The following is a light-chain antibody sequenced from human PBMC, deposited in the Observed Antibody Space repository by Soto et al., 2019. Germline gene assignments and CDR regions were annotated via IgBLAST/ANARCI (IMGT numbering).Light chain of an antibody. V-gene: IGLV2-14*01. CDR1: SSDVGGYDF. CDR2: EVT. CDR3: SSYTITSSPV. J-gene: IGLJ1*01. Sequence: QSALTQPASVSGSPGQSITISCTGTSSDVGGYDFVSWYRQYPGQAPKILIYEVTHRPSGVPDRFSGSKSGNTASLTIFGLQADDEADYYCSSYTITSSPVFGPGTKVTVL.